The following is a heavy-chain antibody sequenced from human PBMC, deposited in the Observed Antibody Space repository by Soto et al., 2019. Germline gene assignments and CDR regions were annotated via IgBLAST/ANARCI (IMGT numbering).Heavy chain of an antibody. V-gene: IGHV3-21*01. D-gene: IGHD3-9*01. CDR1: GFTFSSYN. Sequence: EVQLVESGGGLVKPGGSLRLSCVASGFTFSSYNMKWVRQAPGKGLEWVSSISSSSSYRDYADSVKGRFTTSRDNAKNSLHLQMNSQRAEDTALYDCARGEEEYDLLTFYCLRYFDLWGRGTLVIVSS. CDR2: ISSSSSYR. CDR3: ARGEEEYDLLTFYCLRYFDL. J-gene: IGHJ2*01.